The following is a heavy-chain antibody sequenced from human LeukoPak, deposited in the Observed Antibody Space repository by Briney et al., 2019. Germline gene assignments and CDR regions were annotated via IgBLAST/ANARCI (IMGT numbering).Heavy chain of an antibody. Sequence: GGSLRLSCAASGFTVSSNYMSWVRQAPGKGLEWVSVIYSGASTYYADSVKGRFTISRDNAKNSLYLQMNSLRAEDTALYYCAKDIGYDGSGYLAFDIWGQGTMVTVSS. V-gene: IGHV3-53*05. D-gene: IGHD3-22*01. J-gene: IGHJ3*02. CDR1: GFTVSSNY. CDR3: AKDIGYDGSGYLAFDI. CDR2: IYSGAST.